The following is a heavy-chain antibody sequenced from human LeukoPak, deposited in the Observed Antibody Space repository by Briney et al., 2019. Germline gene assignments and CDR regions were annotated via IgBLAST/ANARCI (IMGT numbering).Heavy chain of an antibody. J-gene: IGHJ4*02. V-gene: IGHV2-5*01. CDR3: AQLGYCSSTSCPAAGY. CDR2: IYWNDDK. CDR1: GFSLSTSGVG. D-gene: IGHD2-2*01. Sequence: SGPTLVNPTQTLTLTCTFSGFSLSTSGVGVGWIRQTPGKALEWLALIYWNDDKRYSPSLKSRLTITKDTSKNQVVLTMTNMDPVDTATYYCAQLGYCSSTSCPAAGYWGQGTLVTVSS.